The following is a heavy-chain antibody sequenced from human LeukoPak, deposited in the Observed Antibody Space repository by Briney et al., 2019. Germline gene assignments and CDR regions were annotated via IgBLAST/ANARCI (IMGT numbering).Heavy chain of an antibody. CDR2: IYSDFST. Sequence: PGGSLRLSCAASGLTVRSNYMTWVRQAPGKGLEWVSLIYSDFSTYYADSVKGRFTISRDSAKNSLYLQMNSLRAEDTALYYCAKAYGSGSYFTDFQMYYFDYWGQGTLVTVSS. D-gene: IGHD3-10*01. CDR1: GLTVRSNY. V-gene: IGHV3-53*05. J-gene: IGHJ4*02. CDR3: AKAYGSGSYFTDFQMYYFDY.